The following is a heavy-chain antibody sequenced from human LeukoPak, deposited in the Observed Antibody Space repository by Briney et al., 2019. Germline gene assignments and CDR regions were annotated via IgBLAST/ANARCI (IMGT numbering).Heavy chain of an antibody. V-gene: IGHV3-33*01. CDR2: IWYDGSNK. D-gene: IGHD3-16*02. J-gene: IGHJ4*02. CDR3: ARDSLFLDMITFGGVIAQGPLDY. CDR1: GFTFSSYG. Sequence: GRSLRLSCAASGFTFSSYGMHWVRRAPGKGLEWVAVIWYDGSNKYYADSVKGRFTISRDNSKNTLYLQMNSLRAEDTAVYYCARDSLFLDMITFGGVIAQGPLDYRGQGTLVTVSS.